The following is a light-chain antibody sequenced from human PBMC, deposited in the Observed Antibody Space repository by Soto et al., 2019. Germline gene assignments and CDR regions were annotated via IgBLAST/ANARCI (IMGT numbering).Light chain of an antibody. J-gene: IGKJ5*01. CDR2: GAS. CDR1: QDIATW. V-gene: IGKV1-12*01. CDR3: QQTDSFPT. Sequence: DVQMTQSPSSVSASVGDRVTITCRASQDIATWIAWYQQKPGKAPTLLISGASNLQSGVPSRFSGGGSGTDFTITISTLQPEDFATYYCQQTDSFPTFGRGTRLDIK.